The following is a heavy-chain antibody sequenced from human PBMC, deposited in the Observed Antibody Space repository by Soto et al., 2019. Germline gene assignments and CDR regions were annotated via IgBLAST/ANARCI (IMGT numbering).Heavy chain of an antibody. Sequence: QVQLVESGGGVVQPGRSLRLSCAASGFTFSSYAMHWVRQAPGKGLEWVAVISYDGSNKYYADSVKGRFTISRDNSKNTLYLQMNSLRTEDTAVYYCARDPLCSGGSCYYFDYWGQGTLVTVSS. CDR3: ARDPLCSGGSCYYFDY. V-gene: IGHV3-30-3*01. D-gene: IGHD2-15*01. CDR1: GFTFSSYA. CDR2: ISYDGSNK. J-gene: IGHJ4*02.